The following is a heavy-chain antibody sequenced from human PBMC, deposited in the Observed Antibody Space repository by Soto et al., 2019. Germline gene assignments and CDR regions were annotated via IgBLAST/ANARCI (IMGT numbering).Heavy chain of an antibody. V-gene: IGHV3-11*05. CDR1: GFTFSAYY. CDR3: ARGRVAAADYFDF. CDR2: ISSSTSDT. Sequence: QVQLVESGGGLVKPGGSLRLSCAVSGFTFSAYYMTWIRQAPGKGREWVSYISSSTSDTNYADSVKGRLTISRDNAKNSLFLQMNSLRSEDTAVYYCARGRVAAADYFDFWGQGTLVTVSS. D-gene: IGHD2-2*01. J-gene: IGHJ4*02.